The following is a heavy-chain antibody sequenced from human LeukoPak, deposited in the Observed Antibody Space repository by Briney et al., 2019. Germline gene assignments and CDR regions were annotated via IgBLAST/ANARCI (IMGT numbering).Heavy chain of an antibody. V-gene: IGHV4-39*07. CDR1: GGSISITSYY. D-gene: IGHD6-13*01. Sequence: PSETLSLTCTVSGGSISITSYYWGWIRQPPGKGLEWIGSMYSSGSTYYNPSLKSRVTISVDTSKNQFSLKLSSVTAADTAVYYCARDVVAAPGTWDYWGQGTLVTVSS. CDR2: MYSSGST. J-gene: IGHJ4*02. CDR3: ARDVVAAPGTWDY.